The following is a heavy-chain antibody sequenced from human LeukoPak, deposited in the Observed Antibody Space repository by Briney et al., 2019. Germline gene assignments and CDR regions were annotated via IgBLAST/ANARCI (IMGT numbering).Heavy chain of an antibody. J-gene: IGHJ4*02. CDR2: IYYSGST. Sequence: SETLSLTCTVSGGSISSYYWSWIRQPPGKGLEWIGHIYYSGSTNYNPSLKSRVTTSVDTSRNQFSLKLSSVTAADTAVYYCARGSRDGYNWDYWDQGTLVTVSS. V-gene: IGHV4-59*01. CDR3: ARGSRDGYNWDY. D-gene: IGHD5-24*01. CDR1: GGSISSYY.